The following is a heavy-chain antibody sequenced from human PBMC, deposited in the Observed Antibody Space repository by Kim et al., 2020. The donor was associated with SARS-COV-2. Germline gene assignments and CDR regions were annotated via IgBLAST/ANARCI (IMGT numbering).Heavy chain of an antibody. Sequence: GGSLRLSCAASGFTFSSYAMHWVRQAPGKGLEWVAVISYDGSNKYYADSVKGRFTISRDNSKNTLYLQMNSLRAEDTAVYYCMGDSALYYYDSSGEFDYWGQGTLVTVSS. D-gene: IGHD3-22*01. CDR2: ISYDGSNK. CDR1: GFTFSSYA. V-gene: IGHV3-30*04. J-gene: IGHJ4*02. CDR3: MGDSALYYYDSSGEFDY.